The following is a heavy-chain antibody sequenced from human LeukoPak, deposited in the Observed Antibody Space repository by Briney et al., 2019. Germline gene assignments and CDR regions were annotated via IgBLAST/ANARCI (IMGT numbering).Heavy chain of an antibody. Sequence: SETLSLTCAVYGGSFSGYYWSWIRQPPGKGLEWIGEINHSGSTNYNPSLKSRVTISVDTSKNQFSLKLSSVTAADTAVFYCARRSYYDSSAIFDYWGQGTLVTVSS. CDR2: INHSGST. D-gene: IGHD3-22*01. J-gene: IGHJ4*02. V-gene: IGHV4-34*01. CDR1: GGSFSGYY. CDR3: ARRSYYDSSAIFDY.